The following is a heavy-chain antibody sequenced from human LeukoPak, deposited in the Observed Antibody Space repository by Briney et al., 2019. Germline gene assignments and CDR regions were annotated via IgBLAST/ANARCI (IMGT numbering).Heavy chain of an antibody. Sequence: PGGSLRLSCAASGFIFSSYSMNWVRQAPGKGLEWVSYISSSGSTIYYADSVKGRFTISRDNAKNLLYLQMNSLRAEDTAVYYCAGGRYQLLSGVWGKGTTVTISS. J-gene: IGHJ6*04. V-gene: IGHV3-48*01. CDR3: AGGRYQLLSGV. D-gene: IGHD2-2*01. CDR1: GFIFSSYS. CDR2: ISSSGSTI.